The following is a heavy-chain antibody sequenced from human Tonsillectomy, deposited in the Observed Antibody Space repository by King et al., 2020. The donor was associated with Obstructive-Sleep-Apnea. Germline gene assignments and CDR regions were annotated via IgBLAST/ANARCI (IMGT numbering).Heavy chain of an antibody. CDR3: ARLFAYCPNTSCSDY. CDR2: IDAGNGNT. V-gene: IGHV1-3*01. CDR1: GYTFTGYG. D-gene: IGHD2-21*01. Sequence: LVQSGAEMKKPGASVKVSCKASGYTFTGYGMHWVRQAPGQRLEWMGWIDAGNGNTKYSQTFQDRVAISMDTSASTAYMELTSLRSEDTAVYYCARLFAYCPNTSCSDYWGQGTLVTVSS. J-gene: IGHJ4*02.